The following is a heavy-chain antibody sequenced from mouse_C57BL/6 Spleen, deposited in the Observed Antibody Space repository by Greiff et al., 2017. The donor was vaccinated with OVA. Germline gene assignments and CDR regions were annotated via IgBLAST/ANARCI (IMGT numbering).Heavy chain of an antibody. CDR1: GFTFTDYY. CDR3: ARYELRFGCFDY. Sequence: DVMLEEPGGGLVQPGGSLSLSCAASGFTFTDYYMSWVRQRPGKALEWLGFITNITNGYTTDYSSSVKGRFTISTENSQSILYRQMNALRAEDSATYYCARYELRFGCFDYWGQGTTLTVSA. CDR2: ITNITNGYTT. V-gene: IGHV7-3*01. J-gene: IGHJ2*01. D-gene: IGHD1-1*01.